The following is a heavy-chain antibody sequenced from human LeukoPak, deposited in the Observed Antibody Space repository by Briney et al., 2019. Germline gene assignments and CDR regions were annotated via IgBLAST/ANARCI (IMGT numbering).Heavy chain of an antibody. CDR3: ARAPTYYDFWSGYYSGNWFDP. Sequence: SETLSLTCTVSGGSIRSSGYYWGWIRQPPGKGLEWIGSIYDSGSTYYNPSLKSRVTISVDTSKNQFSLKLSSVTAADTVVYYCARAPTYYDFWSGYYSGNWFDPWGQGTLVTVSS. J-gene: IGHJ5*02. CDR1: GGSIRSSGYY. D-gene: IGHD3-3*01. CDR2: IYDSGST. V-gene: IGHV4-39*07.